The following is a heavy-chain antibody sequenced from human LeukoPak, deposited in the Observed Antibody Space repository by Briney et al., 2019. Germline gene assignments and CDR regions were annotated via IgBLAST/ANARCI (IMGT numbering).Heavy chain of an antibody. D-gene: IGHD4-11*01. CDR2: INYSGST. CDR1: GGSISSSNYY. CDR3: ARDNGDYRSIYYYMDV. V-gene: IGHV4-39*07. Sequence: PSETLSLTCTVSGGSISSSNYYWGWIRQPPGKGLEWIASINYSGSTYYNPSLKSRVTISLDTSKNLFSLKLSSVTAADTAVYYCARDNGDYRSIYYYMDVWGKGTTV. J-gene: IGHJ6*03.